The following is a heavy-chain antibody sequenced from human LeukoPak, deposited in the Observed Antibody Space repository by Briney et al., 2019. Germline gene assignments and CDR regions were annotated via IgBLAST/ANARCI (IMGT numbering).Heavy chain of an antibody. Sequence: PGGSLRLSCAASGFTVSSNYMSWVRQAPGKGLEWVSVIYSGGSTYYADSVKGRFTISRDNSKNTLYLQMNSLRAEDTAVYYCARYYYDSSGYYYALDYWGQGTLVTVSS. J-gene: IGHJ4*02. CDR3: ARYYYDSSGYYYALDY. D-gene: IGHD3-22*01. V-gene: IGHV3-66*02. CDR2: IYSGGST. CDR1: GFTVSSNY.